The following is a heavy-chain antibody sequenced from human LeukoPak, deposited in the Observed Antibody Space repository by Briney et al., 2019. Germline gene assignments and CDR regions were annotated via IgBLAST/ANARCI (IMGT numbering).Heavy chain of an antibody. Sequence: GGSLRLSCAASGFTFSSYSMNWVRQAPGKGLEWVSSISSSSSYIYYADSVKGRFTISRDNSKNTLYLQMNSLRAEDTAVYYCAKISLAALFDYWGQGTLVTVSS. V-gene: IGHV3-21*04. CDR2: ISSSSSYI. J-gene: IGHJ4*02. CDR1: GFTFSSYS. D-gene: IGHD3-3*02. CDR3: AKISLAALFDY.